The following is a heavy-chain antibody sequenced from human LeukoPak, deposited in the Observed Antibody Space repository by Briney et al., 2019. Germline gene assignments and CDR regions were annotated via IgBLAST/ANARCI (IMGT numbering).Heavy chain of an antibody. J-gene: IGHJ6*03. V-gene: IGHV1-2*02. D-gene: IGHD2-8*01. CDR2: INPDGGVT. CDR3: ARGPNHYYYMDF. Sequence: ASVKVSCKASGYSFTGYYIHWVRQAPGQGLEWTGWINPDGGVTKSAQKFQGRVTMTRDKSINTVYMELSGLTSDDTALYYCARGPNHYYYMDFWGTGTTVTVSS. CDR1: GYSFTGYY.